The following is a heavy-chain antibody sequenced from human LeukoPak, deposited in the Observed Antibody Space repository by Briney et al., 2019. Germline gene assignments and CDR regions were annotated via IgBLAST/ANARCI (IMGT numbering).Heavy chain of an antibody. J-gene: IGHJ6*03. D-gene: IGHD3-10*01. V-gene: IGHV4-38-2*02. CDR3: ARGGELGSGSYRLARYYYYYMDV. Sequence: SSETLSLTCTVSGYSITRGSYWGWIRQPPGKGLEWIANIYHSGSTYYNPSLKSRVTISVDTSKNQFPLKLSSVTAADTAVYYCARGGELGSGSYRLARYYYYYMDVWGKGTTVTISS. CDR2: IYHSGST. CDR1: GYSITRGSY.